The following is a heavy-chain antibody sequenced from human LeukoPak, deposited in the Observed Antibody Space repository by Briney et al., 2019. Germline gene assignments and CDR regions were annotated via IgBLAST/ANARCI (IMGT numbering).Heavy chain of an antibody. Sequence: SDTLSLTCTVSGHSINSIYYWGWIRQPPGKGLEWIGSIFHGGGTYYNPSLKSRLTMSVDTSKNQFSLNLSSVTAADTAVYSCARDGGTGYFDYWGQGTLVTVSS. D-gene: IGHD3-16*01. CDR1: GHSINSIYY. CDR2: IFHGGGT. V-gene: IGHV4-38-2*02. CDR3: ARDGGTGYFDY. J-gene: IGHJ4*02.